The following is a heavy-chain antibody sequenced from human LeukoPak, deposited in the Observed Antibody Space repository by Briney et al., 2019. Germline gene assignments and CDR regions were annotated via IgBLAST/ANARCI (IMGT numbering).Heavy chain of an antibody. CDR2: IYVVGST. CDR1: GDSINSHY. Sequence: SETLSLTCTVSGDSINSHYWSWIRQPAGKGLEWIGRIYVVGSTNYNPSPKSRVSMSGDMSKNQISLKLSSVTAADTAVYYCARGLGSPSDYWGQGTLVTVSS. CDR3: ARGLGSPSDY. J-gene: IGHJ4*02. D-gene: IGHD3-16*01. V-gene: IGHV4-4*07.